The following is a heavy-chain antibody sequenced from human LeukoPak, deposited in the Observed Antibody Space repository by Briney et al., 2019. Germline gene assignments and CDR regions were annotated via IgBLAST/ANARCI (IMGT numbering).Heavy chain of an antibody. CDR3: ARDVERTGGTYYYGSGSPRG. Sequence: PGGSLRLSCAASGFTFSSYSMNWVRHAPGKGLEWVSSIGSSSTYMYYADSVKGRFTISRDNAKNSLYLQMNSLRDEDTAVYYCARDVERTGGTYYYGSGSPRGWGQGTLVTDSS. D-gene: IGHD3-10*01. J-gene: IGHJ4*02. CDR1: GFTFSSYS. V-gene: IGHV3-21*01. CDR2: IGSSSTYM.